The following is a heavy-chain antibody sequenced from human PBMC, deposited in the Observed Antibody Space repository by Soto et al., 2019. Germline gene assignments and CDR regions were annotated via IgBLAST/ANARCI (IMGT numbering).Heavy chain of an antibody. CDR2: IVREGIEQ. CDR1: GFSFSEHG. D-gene: IGHD1-1*01. V-gene: IGHV3-33*01. CDR3: ARVDVYPDNGFDY. Sequence: QVQLVESGGGVVQPGSSLTLLCAASGFSFSEHGMHWVRRAPGKGLEWLAVIVREGIEQYYADSVKGPFTTSRDNSKNTLSLQMNSLGVDDTAVYYGARVDVYPDNGFDYWGQGTLLTVSS. J-gene: IGHJ4*02.